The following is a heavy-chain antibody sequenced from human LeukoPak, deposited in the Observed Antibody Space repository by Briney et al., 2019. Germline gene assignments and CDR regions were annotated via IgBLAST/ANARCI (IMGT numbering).Heavy chain of an antibody. CDR3: ARAIELELSYKFDY. CDR2: INPNSGGT. J-gene: IGHJ4*02. V-gene: IGHV1-2*02. CDR1: GYTFTGYY. D-gene: IGHD1-7*01. Sequence: ASVKVSCKASGYTFTGYYMHRVRQAPGQGLEWMGWINPNSGGTNYAQKLQGRVTMTTDTSTSTAYMELRSLRSDDTAVYYCARAIELELSYKFDYWGQGTLVTVSS.